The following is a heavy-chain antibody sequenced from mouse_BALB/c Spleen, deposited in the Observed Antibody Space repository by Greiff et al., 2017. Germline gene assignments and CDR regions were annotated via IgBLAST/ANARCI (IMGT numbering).Heavy chain of an antibody. CDR3: ARSGGSSWFAY. V-gene: IGHV5-17*02. D-gene: IGHD1-1*01. Sequence: EVQLVESGGGLVQPGGSRKLSCAASGFTFSSFGMHWVRQAPEKGLEWVAYISSGSSTIYYADTVKGRFTISRDNPKNTLCLQMTSLRSEDTAMYYCARSGGSSWFAYGGQGTLVTVS. CDR1: GFTFSSFG. J-gene: IGHJ3*01. CDR2: ISSGSSTI.